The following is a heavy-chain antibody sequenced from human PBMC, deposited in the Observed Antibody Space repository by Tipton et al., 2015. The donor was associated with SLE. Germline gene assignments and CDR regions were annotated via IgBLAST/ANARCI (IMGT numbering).Heavy chain of an antibody. CDR2: IYYSGST. CDR3: ARDLGGATTPRAFGI. Sequence: TLSLTCTVSGGSISSYYWGWIRQPPGKGLEWIGSIYYSGSTYYNPSLKSRVTISVDTSKNQFSLKLSSVTAADTAVYYCARDLGGATTPRAFGIWGPGTMVTVSS. CDR1: GGSISSYY. V-gene: IGHV4-39*02. D-gene: IGHD5-24*01. J-gene: IGHJ3*02.